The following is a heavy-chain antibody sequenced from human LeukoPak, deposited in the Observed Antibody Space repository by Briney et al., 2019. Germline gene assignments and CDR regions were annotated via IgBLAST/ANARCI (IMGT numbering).Heavy chain of an antibody. J-gene: IGHJ4*02. Sequence: PSATLSLTCPVSGASISSSNCYWGWIRQPPGKGLGWIGSIYFSGGTYYNASLKSRVTISVDTSKNQFSLKLSSVTAADTAVYYCARQTGSGLFSLPGGQGTLVTVSS. CDR2: IYFSGGT. CDR3: ARQTGSGLFSLP. D-gene: IGHD3-10*01. CDR1: GASISSSNCY. V-gene: IGHV4-39*01.